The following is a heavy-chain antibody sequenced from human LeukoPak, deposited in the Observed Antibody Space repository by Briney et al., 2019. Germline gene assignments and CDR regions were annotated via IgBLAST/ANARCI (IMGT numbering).Heavy chain of an antibody. CDR3: ARPRNPTYYYDSSGWTDAFDI. J-gene: IGHJ3*02. CDR2: IIPIFGTA. D-gene: IGHD3-22*01. Sequence: VKVSCKASGGTFSSYAISWVRQAPGQGLEWMGGIIPIFGTANYAQKFQGRVTITTDESTSTAYMELSSLRSEDTAVYYCARPRNPTYYYDSSGWTDAFDIWGQGTMVTVSS. CDR1: GGTFSSYA. V-gene: IGHV1-69*05.